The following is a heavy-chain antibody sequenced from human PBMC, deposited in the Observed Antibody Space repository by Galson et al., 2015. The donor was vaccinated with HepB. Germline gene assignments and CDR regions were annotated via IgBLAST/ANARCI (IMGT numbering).Heavy chain of an antibody. V-gene: IGHV3-48*03. CDR2: ISSSGSTI. D-gene: IGHD6-19*01. CDR1: GFTFSSYE. Sequence: SLRLSCAASGFTFSSYEMNWVRQAPGKGLEWVSYISSSGSTIYYADSVKGRFTISRDNAKNSLYLQMNSLRAEDTAVYYCARDLGWYRLDYWGQGTLVTVSS. CDR3: ARDLGWYRLDY. J-gene: IGHJ4*02.